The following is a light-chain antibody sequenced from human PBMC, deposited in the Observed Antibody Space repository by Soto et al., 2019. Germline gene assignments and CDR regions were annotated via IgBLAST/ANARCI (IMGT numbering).Light chain of an antibody. CDR2: GAS. V-gene: IGKV3-20*01. CDR1: QSITGNY. J-gene: IGKJ1*01. Sequence: DIVLTQSPGTLSLSPGDGATLSCRASQSITGNYLAWHQQKPGQAPKLLIYGASSRATGIPDRFSGSGSGTDFTLTISRLEPEDFAVYYCQQYGSSPTWTFGQGTKVDIK. CDR3: QQYGSSPTWT.